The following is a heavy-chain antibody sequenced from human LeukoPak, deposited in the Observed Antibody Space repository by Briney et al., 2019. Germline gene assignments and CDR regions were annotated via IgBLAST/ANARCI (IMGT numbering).Heavy chain of an antibody. D-gene: IGHD3-22*01. Sequence: PGGSLRLSCAASGFTFSSYGLHWVRQAPGKGLEWVAVISYDGSNKKYANSVKGRFTISRDDAQNSLYLQMNSLRAEDTAVYFCARVSSTGYAVSSGLYYWGQGALVTVSS. V-gene: IGHV3-30*03. CDR2: ISYDGSNK. CDR3: ARVSSTGYAVSSGLYY. J-gene: IGHJ4*02. CDR1: GFTFSSYG.